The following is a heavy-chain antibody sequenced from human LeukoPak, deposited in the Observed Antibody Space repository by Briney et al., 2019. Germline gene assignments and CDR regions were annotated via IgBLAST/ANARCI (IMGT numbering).Heavy chain of an antibody. D-gene: IGHD3-22*01. CDR3: PRDRINMMVLGHDSGLDC. J-gene: IGHJ4*02. Sequence: GGSLRLSCVGSGFSLNEYGIHWVRQAPGKGLEWVAVVSYDGSHKYYADSVKGRFTISRDTSSDTVSLQMNSLRVEDTAFYYCPRDRINMMVLGHDSGLDCWGQGTLVTVSS. CDR2: VSYDGSHK. CDR1: GFSLNEYG. V-gene: IGHV3-30*03.